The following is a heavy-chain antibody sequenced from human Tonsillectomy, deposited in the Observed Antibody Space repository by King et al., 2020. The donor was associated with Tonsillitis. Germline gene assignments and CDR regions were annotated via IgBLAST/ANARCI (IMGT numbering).Heavy chain of an antibody. CDR2: IYTSGST. Sequence: VQLQESGPGLVKPSQTLSLTCTVSGGSISSGGYYWSWIRQPAGKGLEWIGRIYTSGSTNYNPSLKSRVTMSVDTSKNQFSLKLSSVTAADTAVYYCARGRVMITFGGVIARRGGVYYFDYWGQGTLVTVSS. V-gene: IGHV4-61*02. J-gene: IGHJ4*02. CDR1: GGSISSGGYY. CDR3: ARGRVMITFGGVIARRGGVYYFDY. D-gene: IGHD3-16*02.